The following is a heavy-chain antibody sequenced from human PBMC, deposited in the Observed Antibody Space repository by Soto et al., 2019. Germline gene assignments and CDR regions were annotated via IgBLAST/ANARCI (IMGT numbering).Heavy chain of an antibody. CDR1: GFTFSSYG. CDR2: ISYDGSNK. J-gene: IGHJ4*02. Sequence: QVQLLESGGGVVQPGRSLRLSCAASGFTFSSYGMHWVRQAPGKGLEWVAVISYDGSNKYYADSVKGRFTISRDNSKNTLYLQMNSLRAEDTAVYYCAKTLVGYWGQGTLVTVSS. D-gene: IGHD6-6*01. CDR3: AKTLVGY. V-gene: IGHV3-30*18.